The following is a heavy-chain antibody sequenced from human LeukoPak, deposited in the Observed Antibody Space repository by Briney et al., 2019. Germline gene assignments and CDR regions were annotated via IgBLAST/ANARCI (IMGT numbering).Heavy chain of an antibody. J-gene: IGHJ4*02. CDR1: GFTFSTFA. Sequence: GGSLRLSCAASGFTFSTFAMIWVRQPPGKGLEWVSSIFPSGGEIHYADSVRGRFTISRDNSKSTLSLQMNSLRAEDTAVYYCTRAPRGMATANRYFDYWGQGTLVTVSS. CDR2: IFPSGGEI. D-gene: IGHD5-24*01. CDR3: TRAPRGMATANRYFDY. V-gene: IGHV3-23*01.